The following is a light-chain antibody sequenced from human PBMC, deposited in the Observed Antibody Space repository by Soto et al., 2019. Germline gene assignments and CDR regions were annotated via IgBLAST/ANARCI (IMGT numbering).Light chain of an antibody. CDR3: QVWASSSYHNYV. V-gene: IGLV3-21*03. CDR2: DDS. CDR1: NIGSKS. Sequence: SSELTQPPSVSVAPGKTARITCGGNNIGSKSVHWYQQKPGQAPVLVVYDDSDQPSGIPERFSGSNSGNTATLPYSRFEAGDEADYYCQVWASSSYHNYVFGTGTRVTAL. J-gene: IGLJ1*01.